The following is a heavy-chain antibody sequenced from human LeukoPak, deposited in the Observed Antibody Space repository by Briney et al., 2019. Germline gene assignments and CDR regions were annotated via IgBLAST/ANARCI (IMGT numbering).Heavy chain of an antibody. J-gene: IGHJ4*02. Sequence: GGSLRLSCAASGFTFSSYSMNWVRQAPGKGLEWVSSISSSSYIYYADSVKGRFTISRDNAKNSLYLQMNSLRAEDTAVYYCARDPNSSSWFDYWGQGTLVTVSS. CDR3: ARDPNSSSWFDY. CDR1: GFTFSSYS. D-gene: IGHD6-13*01. V-gene: IGHV3-21*01. CDR2: ISSSSYI.